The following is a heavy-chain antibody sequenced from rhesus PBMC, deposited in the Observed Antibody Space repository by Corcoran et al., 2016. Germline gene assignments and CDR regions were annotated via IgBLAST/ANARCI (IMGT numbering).Heavy chain of an antibody. V-gene: IGHV3S26*01. J-gene: IGHJ2*01. Sequence: DVQLVESGGGLVKPGGSLRLSCVASGFTFSSYVMHWVRQAPGKGLEWVSVINEIGGTRYYADSVKGRFTISRDNAMNSLFLKMNSLRAEDTAVYYCSRGVYGTYRYFDLWGPGTPITISS. CDR1: GFTFSSYV. CDR2: INEIGGTR. D-gene: IGHD4-17*01. CDR3: SRGVYGTYRYFDL.